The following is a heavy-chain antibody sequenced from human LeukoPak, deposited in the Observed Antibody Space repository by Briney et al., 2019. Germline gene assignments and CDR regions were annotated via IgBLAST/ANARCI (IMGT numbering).Heavy chain of an antibody. Sequence: PSETLSLTCTVSGGSISGYYWSWIQQPAGKGLEWIGRIYPSGNTNYNPSLKSRVTMSVDTSKNQFSLKLSSVTAADTAVYYCARDFTDSGSSLVHYYYYYMDVWGKGTTVTVSS. J-gene: IGHJ6*03. V-gene: IGHV4-4*07. D-gene: IGHD1-26*01. CDR3: ARDFTDSGSSLVHYYYYYMDV. CDR2: IYPSGNT. CDR1: GGSISGYY.